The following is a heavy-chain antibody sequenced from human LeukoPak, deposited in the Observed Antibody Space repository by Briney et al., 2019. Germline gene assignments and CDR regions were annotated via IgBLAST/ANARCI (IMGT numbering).Heavy chain of an antibody. CDR2: IYSGGST. D-gene: IGHD6-13*01. V-gene: IGHV3-66*02. Sequence: GGSLRLSCAASGFTVSSNYMSWVRQAPGKGLEWVSVIYSGGSTYYADSVKGRFTISRDNSKNTLYLQMNSLRAEDTAVYYCANDKAAAGRNFDYWGQGTLVTVSS. J-gene: IGHJ4*02. CDR1: GFTVSSNY. CDR3: ANDKAAAGRNFDY.